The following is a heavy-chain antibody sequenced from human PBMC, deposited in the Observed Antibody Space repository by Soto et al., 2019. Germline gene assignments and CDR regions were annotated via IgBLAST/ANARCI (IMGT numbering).Heavy chain of an antibody. J-gene: IGHJ5*02. V-gene: IGHV3-23*01. CDR3: AKGTGLMVYAISSPFDP. CDR1: GFTFSSYA. D-gene: IGHD2-8*01. CDR2: ISGSGGST. Sequence: GGSLRLSCAASGFTFSSYAMSWVRQAPGKGLEWVSAISGSGGSTYYADSVKGRFTISRDNSKNTLYLQMNSLRAEDTAVYYCAKGTGLMVYAISSPFDPCGQGTLVTVSS.